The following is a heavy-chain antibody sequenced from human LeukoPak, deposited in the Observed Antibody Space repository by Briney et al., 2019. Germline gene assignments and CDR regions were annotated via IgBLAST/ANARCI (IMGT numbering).Heavy chain of an antibody. V-gene: IGHV3-15*05. D-gene: IGHD3-3*01. CDR1: GFTFTNSW. CDR2: IKGETDGGTT. CDR3: TTAMYDFWSGYYPFDY. J-gene: IGHJ4*02. Sequence: PGGSLRLSCVASGFTFTNSWMNWVHQAAGKGLEWVGRIKGETDGGTTDYAAPVKGRFTISRDDSRNTLYLQMNSLKPEDTAVYYCTTAMYDFWSGYYPFDYWGQGTLVTVSS.